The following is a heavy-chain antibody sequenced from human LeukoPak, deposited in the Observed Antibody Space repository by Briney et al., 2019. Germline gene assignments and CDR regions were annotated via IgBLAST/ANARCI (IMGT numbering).Heavy chain of an antibody. CDR3: ARVYSSWGISWFDP. V-gene: IGHV1-69*05. CDR1: GGTFSSYA. CDR2: IIPIFGTA. J-gene: IGHJ5*02. Sequence: ASVKVSCKASGGTFSSYAISWVRQAPGQGLEWMGGIIPIFGTANYAQKFQGRVTITTDESTSTAYMELSSLRSEDTAVYYCARVYSSWGISWFDPWGQGTLVTVPS. D-gene: IGHD6-13*01.